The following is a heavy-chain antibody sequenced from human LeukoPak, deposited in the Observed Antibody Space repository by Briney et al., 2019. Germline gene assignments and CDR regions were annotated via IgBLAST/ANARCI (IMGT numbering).Heavy chain of an antibody. CDR2: LTGGGGGT. D-gene: IGHD1-14*01. CDR3: AKDKGAVTGTFDY. V-gene: IGHV3-23*01. J-gene: IGHJ4*02. CDR1: GVTLRNYA. Sequence: PGGSLRLSCAASGVTLRNYAMTWIRQAPGKGLQWVSGLTGGGGGTSYADFVKGRFTISRDNSKNTLYLQMNSLRAEDTAVYYCAKDKGAVTGTFDYWGQGTLVTVSS.